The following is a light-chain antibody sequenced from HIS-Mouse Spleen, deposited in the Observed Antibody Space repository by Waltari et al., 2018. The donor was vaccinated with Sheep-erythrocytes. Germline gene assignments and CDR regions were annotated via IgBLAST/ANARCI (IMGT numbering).Light chain of an antibody. CDR2: DVS. CDR3: CSYAGSYTWV. V-gene: IGLV2-11*01. J-gene: IGLJ3*02. Sequence: QSALTQPRSVSGSPGPSVTISCTGTSSDAGGYNYDSWYQQHPGKAPTLMIYDVSKRPSAVPDRFSGSKSGNTASLTISGLQAEDEADYYCCSYAGSYTWVFGGGTKLTVL. CDR1: SSDAGGYNY.